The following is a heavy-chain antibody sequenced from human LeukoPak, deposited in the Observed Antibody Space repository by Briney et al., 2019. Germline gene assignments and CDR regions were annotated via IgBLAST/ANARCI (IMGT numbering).Heavy chain of an antibody. D-gene: IGHD5-24*01. CDR2: VYYSGST. CDR3: AREDGYNFRVIDY. J-gene: IGHJ4*02. Sequence: PSETLTLTCTVSGVSISSYYWTWIRQPPGKGLEWIGYVYYSGSTNYNPSLKSRVSILVDTSKNQFSLNLSTVTATDTAVYYCAREDGYNFRVIDYWGQGTLVTVSS. CDR1: GVSISSYY. V-gene: IGHV4-59*01.